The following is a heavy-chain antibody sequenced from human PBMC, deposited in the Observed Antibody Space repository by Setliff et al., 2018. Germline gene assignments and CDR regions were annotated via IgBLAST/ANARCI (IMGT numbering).Heavy chain of an antibody. CDR2: IITSTGKT. CDR1: GYTFTNFG. D-gene: IGHD7-27*01. V-gene: IGHV1-18*01. CDR3: AREPLWGSHDAFDI. Sequence: ASVKVSCKASGYTFTNFGFHWLRQAPGQGLEWMAMIITSTGKTSYAQKFQGRVTVTTDTYTGTGYMELRSLRSDDTAVYYCAREPLWGSHDAFDIWGQGTMVTVSS. J-gene: IGHJ3*02.